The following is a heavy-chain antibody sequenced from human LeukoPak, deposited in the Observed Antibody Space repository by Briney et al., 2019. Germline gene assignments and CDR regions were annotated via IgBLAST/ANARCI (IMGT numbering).Heavy chain of an antibody. CDR2: IYYSGST. CDR3: AREMMGATTNWFDP. CDR1: GGSISSYY. D-gene: IGHD1-26*01. J-gene: IGHJ5*02. Sequence: SETLSLTCTVSGGSISSYYWSWLRQPPGKGLEWIGYIYYSGSTNYNPSLKSRVTISVDTSKNQFSLKLSSVTAADTAVYYCAREMMGATTNWFDPWGQGTLVTVSS. V-gene: IGHV4-59*12.